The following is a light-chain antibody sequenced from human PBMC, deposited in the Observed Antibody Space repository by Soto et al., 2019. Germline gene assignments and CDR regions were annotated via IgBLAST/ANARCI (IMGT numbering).Light chain of an antibody. CDR2: EVS. Sequence: QSALTQPASVSGSPGQSITISCTGTSSDVGGYNYVSWYQQHPGKAPKPMIYEVSNRPSGVSNRFSGSKSGNTASLIISGLQAEDEADYYCSSYTSSSTRVFGGGTKLTVL. CDR1: SSDVGGYNY. CDR3: SSYTSSSTRV. V-gene: IGLV2-14*01. J-gene: IGLJ3*02.